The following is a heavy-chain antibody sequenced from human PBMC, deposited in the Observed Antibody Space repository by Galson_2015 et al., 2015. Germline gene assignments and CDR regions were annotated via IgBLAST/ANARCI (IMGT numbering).Heavy chain of an antibody. Sequence: SETLSLTCTVSGGSISTYYWNWIRQTPGKGLEWIGYIYYIGSTNYNPSLKSRVTMSIDRSKNQFSMRLSSVNAADTAVYYCARSPDNSGRPLWEYYFDYWGQGTLVTVSS. CDR2: IYYIGST. CDR3: ARSPDNSGRPLWEYYFDY. V-gene: IGHV4-59*01. D-gene: IGHD3-10*01. CDR1: GGSISTYY. J-gene: IGHJ4*02.